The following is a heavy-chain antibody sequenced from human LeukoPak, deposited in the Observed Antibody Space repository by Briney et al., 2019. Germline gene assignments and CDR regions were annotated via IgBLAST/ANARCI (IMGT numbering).Heavy chain of an antibody. CDR3: AGDYGDYYFDY. CDR1: GDSITSGRYY. D-gene: IGHD4-17*01. Sequence: SETLSLTCTVSGDSITSGRYYWSWIRQPAGKELEWIGRIYSSGNTDYHPYIVSLKSRVTLSLDTSKSQFFLDLTSVTAADTAVYFCAGDYGDYYFDYWGQGTLVTVSS. V-gene: IGHV4-61*02. CDR2: IYSSGNT. J-gene: IGHJ4*02.